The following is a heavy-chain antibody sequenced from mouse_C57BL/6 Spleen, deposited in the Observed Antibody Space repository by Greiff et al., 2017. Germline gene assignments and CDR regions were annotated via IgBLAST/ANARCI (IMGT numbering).Heavy chain of an antibody. D-gene: IGHD2-4*01. CDR1: GFTFSSYT. Sequence: EVMLVESGGGLVKPGGSLKLSCAASGFTFSSYTMSWVRQTPEKRLEWVATISGGGGNTYYPDSVKGRFTISRDNATNTLYLQMSSLRSEDTALYYCYRPPYDYAWFAYWGQGTLVTVSA. CDR2: ISGGGGNT. J-gene: IGHJ3*01. V-gene: IGHV5-9*01. CDR3: YRPPYDYAWFAY.